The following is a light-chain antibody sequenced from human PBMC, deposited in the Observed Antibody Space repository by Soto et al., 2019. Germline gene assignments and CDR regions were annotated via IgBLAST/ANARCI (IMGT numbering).Light chain of an antibody. Sequence: DITMTEPPPVRKECLAGGVTINYRASQGISIYLAWYQQKPGNVPKLLIYAAATLQSGVPSRFSGSGSWTDFALTITSLWRIDFATDHCQQYNAFSLPIGGGTKVDIK. CDR1: QGISIY. V-gene: IGKV1-27*01. CDR3: QQYNAFSLP. J-gene: IGKJ4*01. CDR2: AAA.